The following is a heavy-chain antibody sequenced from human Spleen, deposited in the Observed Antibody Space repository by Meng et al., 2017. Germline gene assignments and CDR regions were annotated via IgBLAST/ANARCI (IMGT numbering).Heavy chain of an antibody. Sequence: QVQLQESGPGLVKPSQTLSLTCTVSGGSITSGDYYWSWVRQPPGKGLEWIGEIYHSGRTNYNPSLKSRVTISVDKSKNQFSLKLSSVTAADTAVYYCARDVGVIPHSYDYWGQGTLVTVSS. D-gene: IGHD3-16*02. CDR2: IYHSGRT. V-gene: IGHV4-30-4*01. J-gene: IGHJ4*02. CDR3: ARDVGVIPHSYDY. CDR1: GGSITSGDYY.